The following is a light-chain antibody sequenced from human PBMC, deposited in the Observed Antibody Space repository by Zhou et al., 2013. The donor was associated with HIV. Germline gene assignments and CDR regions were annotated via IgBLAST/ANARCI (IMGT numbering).Light chain of an antibody. Sequence: DIQMTQSPSSLSASVGDRVTITCRASQAIYNSLAWYQQKPGKAPKLLLYAASTLESGVPSRFSGSASGTDFTLTISRLQPDDFATYYCQQYYSAIRTFGQGTKVEIK. CDR2: AAS. CDR1: QAIYNS. J-gene: IGKJ1*01. V-gene: IGKV1-NL1*01. CDR3: QQYYSAIRT.